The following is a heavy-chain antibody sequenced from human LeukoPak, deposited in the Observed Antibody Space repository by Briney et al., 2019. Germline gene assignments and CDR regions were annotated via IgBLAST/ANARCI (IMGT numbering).Heavy chain of an antibody. J-gene: IGHJ6*03. D-gene: IGHD1-1*01. CDR2: IIPIFGTA. Sequence: SVKVSCKASGGTFSSYAISWVRQAPGQGLEWMGGIIPIFGTANYAQKFQGRVTITADKSTSTAYMELSSLRSEDTAVYYCARADWNDYYYYYMDVWGKGTTVTISS. CDR3: ARADWNDYYYYYMDV. CDR1: GGTFSSYA. V-gene: IGHV1-69*06.